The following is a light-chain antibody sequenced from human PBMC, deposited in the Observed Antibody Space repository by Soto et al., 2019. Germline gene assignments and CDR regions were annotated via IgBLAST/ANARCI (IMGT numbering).Light chain of an antibody. CDR1: ETVATN. J-gene: IGKJ1*01. CDR2: GAS. CDR3: QQYFEWPPMT. Sequence: VMTQSPATLSVSPGERATLSCWASETVATNLAWYQQKPGQAPRLLISGASTRAAGISDRFRGSGSGTEFTLTISSLLSEDSAIYCCQQYFEWPPMTFGQGTKVEI. V-gene: IGKV3-15*01.